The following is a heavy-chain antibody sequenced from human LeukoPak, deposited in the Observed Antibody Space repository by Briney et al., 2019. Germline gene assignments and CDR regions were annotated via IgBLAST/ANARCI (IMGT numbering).Heavy chain of an antibody. CDR3: AKRDFSMTTVTRTDY. J-gene: IGHJ4*02. CDR2: ISGSGGST. V-gene: IGHV3-23*01. D-gene: IGHD4-17*01. Sequence: GGSLRLSCAASGFTFSSYAMSWVRQAPGKGLEWVSTISGSGGSTYYADSVKGRFTISRDNSKNTLNLQMNSLRAEDTAVYYCAKRDFSMTTVTRTDYWGQGTLVTVSS. CDR1: GFTFSSYA.